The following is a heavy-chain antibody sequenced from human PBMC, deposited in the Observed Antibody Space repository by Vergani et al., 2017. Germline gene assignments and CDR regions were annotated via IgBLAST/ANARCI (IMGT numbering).Heavy chain of an antibody. Sequence: EVQVVQSGGGLVKPGGSLRLSCETSGFIFSDYNLNWVRQAPGSGLEWVASISGRSSYVNYAVSVKGRFTISRDNAKNSLFLQMNSLRAEDTAVYYCVREETFYDSVSDYLAGYFHHWGQGALVTVSS. CDR1: GFIFSDYN. J-gene: IGHJ4*02. D-gene: IGHD3-3*01. V-gene: IGHV3-21*02. CDR3: VREETFYDSVSDYLAGYFHH. CDR2: ISGRSSYV.